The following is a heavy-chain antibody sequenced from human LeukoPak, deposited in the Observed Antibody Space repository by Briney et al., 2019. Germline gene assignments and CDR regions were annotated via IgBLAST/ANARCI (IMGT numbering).Heavy chain of an antibody. CDR3: AREPIAVAGNWFDP. CDR2: TYYRSKWYN. D-gene: IGHD6-19*01. Sequence: SQTLSLTCAISGDSVSGNSVAWNWIRQSPSRGLEWLGRTYYRSKWYNDYAVSVKSRITINPDTSKNQFSLQLNSVTPEDTAVYYCAREPIAVAGNWFDPWGQGTLVTVSS. CDR1: GDSVSGNSVA. V-gene: IGHV6-1*01. J-gene: IGHJ5*02.